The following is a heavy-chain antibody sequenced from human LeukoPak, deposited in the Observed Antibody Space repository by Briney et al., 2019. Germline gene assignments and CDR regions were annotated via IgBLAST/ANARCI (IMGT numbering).Heavy chain of an antibody. Sequence: ASVKVSCKASGYTFTGYYMHWVRQAPGQGLEWMGWINPNSGGTNYAQKFQGRVTMTRDTSISTAYMELSRLRSDDTAVYYCARDLFIAAADLDYWGQGTLVTVSS. CDR1: GYTFTGYY. J-gene: IGHJ4*02. CDR2: INPNSGGT. D-gene: IGHD6-13*01. CDR3: ARDLFIAAADLDY. V-gene: IGHV1-2*02.